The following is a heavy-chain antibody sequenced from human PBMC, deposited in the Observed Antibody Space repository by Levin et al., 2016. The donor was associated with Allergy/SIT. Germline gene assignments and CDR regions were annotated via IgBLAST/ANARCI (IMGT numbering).Heavy chain of an antibody. CDR3: VLASSGWYHGFDY. CDR1: GFSLTTTGMT. CDR2: IYPNDDK. D-gene: IGHD6-19*01. V-gene: IGHV2-5*04. Sequence: SGPTLVKPTQTLTLTCTFSGFSLTTTGMTVGWIRQPPGKALEWLALIYPNDDKRYSPSLRSRLTFTRDTSTNQVVFALSSVDPVDTGTYYCVLASSGWYHGFDYWGQGALVNVYS. J-gene: IGHJ4*02.